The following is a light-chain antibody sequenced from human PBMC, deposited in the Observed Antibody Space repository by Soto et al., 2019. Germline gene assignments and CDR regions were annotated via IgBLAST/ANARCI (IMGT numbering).Light chain of an antibody. CDR1: NSNIGSNY. CDR3: AGWEDSLNGVG. CDR2: RNS. V-gene: IGLV1-47*01. Sequence: QSVLTQTPSVSGTPGQMVTISCSGSNSNIGSNYVFWYQQLPGTAPKLLIYRNSQRPSGVPDRFSGSKSGTSASLAISGLRSEDEADYYCAGWEDSLNGVGFGGGTKVTVL. J-gene: IGLJ2*01.